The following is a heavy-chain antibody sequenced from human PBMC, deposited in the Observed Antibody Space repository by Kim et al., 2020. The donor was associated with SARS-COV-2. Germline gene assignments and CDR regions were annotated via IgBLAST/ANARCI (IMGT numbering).Heavy chain of an antibody. D-gene: IGHD3-3*01. V-gene: IGHV4-59*08. Sequence: SETLSLTCTVSGGSISSYYWSWIRQPPGKGLEWIGYIYYSGSTNYNPSLKSRVTISVDTSKNQFSLKLSSVTAADTAVYYCARHKSERITIFVVVIMGVLETWGQGTMVTVSS. CDR3: ARHKSERITIFVVVIMGVLET. CDR2: IYYSGST. J-gene: IGHJ3*01. CDR1: GGSISSYY.